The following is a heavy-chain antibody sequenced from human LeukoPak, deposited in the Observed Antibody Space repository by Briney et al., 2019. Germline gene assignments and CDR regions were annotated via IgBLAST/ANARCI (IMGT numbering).Heavy chain of an antibody. J-gene: IGHJ4*02. Sequence: SETLSLTCAVSGYAIRSGFYWGWLRQPPGKELEWIGSIYHAGSIYYTPSLKSRVTISVDTSKNHFSLSLNSVTVADTAVYYCARYRYGGPADYWGPGTQITVSS. CDR2: IYHAGSI. CDR3: ARYRYGGPADY. V-gene: IGHV4-38-2*01. D-gene: IGHD3-16*02. CDR1: GYAIRSGFY.